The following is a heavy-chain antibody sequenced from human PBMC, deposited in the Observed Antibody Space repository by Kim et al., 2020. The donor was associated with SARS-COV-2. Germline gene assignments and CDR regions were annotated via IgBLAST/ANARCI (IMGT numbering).Heavy chain of an antibody. CDR3: ARDLVLRYQLPLGEAFDI. V-gene: IGHV3-7*03. J-gene: IGHJ3*02. Sequence: GGSLRLSCAASGFTFSSYWMSWVRQAPGKGLEWVANIKQDGSEKYYVDSVKGRFTISRDNAKNSLYLQMNSLRAEDTAVYYCARDLVLRYQLPLGEAFDIWGQGTMVTVSS. CDR1: GFTFSSYW. CDR2: IKQDGSEK. D-gene: IGHD2-2*01.